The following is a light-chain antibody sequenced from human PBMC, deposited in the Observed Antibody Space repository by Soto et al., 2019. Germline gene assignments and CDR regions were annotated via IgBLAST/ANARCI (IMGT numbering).Light chain of an antibody. J-gene: IGKJ5*01. CDR3: QMLGTGVT. CDR1: QSVSSSY. CDR2: GAS. V-gene: IGKV3-20*01. Sequence: ESVLTQSPGTLSLSPGERATLSCRASQSVSSSYLAWHQQKPGQAPRLLIHGASSRATGIPDRSSGSGSGRDLCLTISRLGPEVFAVYDCQMLGTGVTVGQGT.